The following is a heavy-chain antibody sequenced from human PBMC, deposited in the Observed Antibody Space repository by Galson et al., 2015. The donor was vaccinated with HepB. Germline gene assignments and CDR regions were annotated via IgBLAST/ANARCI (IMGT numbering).Heavy chain of an antibody. D-gene: IGHD4-17*01. CDR3: TTVDLSFGYGDEVD. J-gene: IGHJ4*02. CDR2: IGSNLDGGTQ. V-gene: IGHV3-15*04. CDR1: GFTFTNAW. Sequence: SLRLSCAASGFTFTNAWMSWARQAPGKGLEWVGRIGSNLDGGTQDYAAPVKGRFIISRGDSKNTLFLQMNRLKTEDTAMYFCTTVDLSFGYGDEVDWGQGTLVTVSS.